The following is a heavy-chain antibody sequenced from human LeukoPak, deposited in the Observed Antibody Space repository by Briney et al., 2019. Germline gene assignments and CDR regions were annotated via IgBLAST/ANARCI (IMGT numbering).Heavy chain of an antibody. CDR2: IYYSGST. J-gene: IGHJ5*02. V-gene: IGHV4-39*01. CDR1: GGSISSSSYY. Sequence: PSETLSLTCTVSGGSISSSSYYWGWIRQPPGKGLEWIGSIYYSGSTYYNPSLKSRVTISVDTSKNQFSLKLSSVTAADTAVYYCARLRTDRDGYNEGLDWFDPWGQGTLVTVSS. D-gene: IGHD5-24*01. CDR3: ARLRTDRDGYNEGLDWFDP.